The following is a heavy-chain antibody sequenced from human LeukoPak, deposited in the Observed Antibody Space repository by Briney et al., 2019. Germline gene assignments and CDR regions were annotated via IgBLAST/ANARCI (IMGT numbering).Heavy chain of an antibody. Sequence: PSETLSLTWAVYGGSFSGYYWSWIRQPPGKGLEWIGYIYYSGSTNYNPSLKSRVTISVDTSKNQFSLKLSSVTAADTAVYYCARGDLAVGYCSGGSCYSGFDYWGQGTLVTVSS. CDR1: GGSFSGYY. D-gene: IGHD2-15*01. J-gene: IGHJ4*02. V-gene: IGHV4-59*01. CDR2: IYYSGST. CDR3: ARGDLAVGYCSGGSCYSGFDY.